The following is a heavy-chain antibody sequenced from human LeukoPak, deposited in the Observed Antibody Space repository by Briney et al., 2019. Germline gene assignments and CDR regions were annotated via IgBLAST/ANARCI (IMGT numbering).Heavy chain of an antibody. CDR2: IYYSGST. CDR1: GGSISSYY. J-gene: IGHJ5*02. Sequence: PSETLSLTCTVSGGSISSYYWSWIRQPPGKGLEWIGYIYYSGSTNYNPSLKSRVTISVDTSKNQFSLKLSSVTAADPAVYYCGRNSHARHCDFWSAYYIGPFWLYPWRRG. CDR3: GRNSHARHCDFWSAYYIGPFWLYP. D-gene: IGHD3-3*01. V-gene: IGHV4-59*01.